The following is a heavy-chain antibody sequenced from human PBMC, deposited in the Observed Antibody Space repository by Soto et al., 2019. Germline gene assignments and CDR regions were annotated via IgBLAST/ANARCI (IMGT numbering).Heavy chain of an antibody. CDR1: GFSLSTSGVG. CDR2: IYWDDDK. J-gene: IGHJ3*02. D-gene: IGHD4-17*01. CDR3: AHRRIGLRPVRAFDI. Sequence: QITLKESGPTLVKPTQTLTLTCTFSGFSLSTSGVGVGWIRQPPGKALEWLALIYWDDDKRYSPSLKSRLTITKDTPKNQVVLTMTNMDPVDTATYYCAHRRIGLRPVRAFDIWGQGTMVTVSS. V-gene: IGHV2-5*02.